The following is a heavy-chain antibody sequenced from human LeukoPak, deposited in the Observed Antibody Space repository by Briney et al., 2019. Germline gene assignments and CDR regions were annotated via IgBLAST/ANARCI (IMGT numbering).Heavy chain of an antibody. V-gene: IGHV3-48*01. CDR3: VRDRNWAFDY. D-gene: IGHD7-27*01. Sequence: GGSLRLSCAASGFIFSTYEMNWVRQAPGKGLEWVSFINTKSKTIYYADSVKGRFTISRDNGKSSLYPQMNSLRAEDTALYYCVRDRNWAFDYWGQGTLVTVSS. CDR1: GFIFSTYE. J-gene: IGHJ4*02. CDR2: INTKSKTI.